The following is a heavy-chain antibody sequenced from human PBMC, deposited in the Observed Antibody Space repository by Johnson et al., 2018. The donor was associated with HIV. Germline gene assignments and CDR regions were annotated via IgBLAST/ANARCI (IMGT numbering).Heavy chain of an antibody. D-gene: IGHD3-16*02. J-gene: IGHJ3*02. CDR2: IRYDGSTQ. Sequence: QVQLVESGGGVVQPGGSLRLSCAASGFTFSSYGMHWVRQAPGKGLEWVAYIRYDGSTQSYADSVKGRFSISRDNSKNTLYMEINSLRAEETAVYYCAKGGWGKGVIVTTFDIWGQGTIVTVSS. CDR1: GFTFSSYG. CDR3: AKGGWGKGVIVTTFDI. V-gene: IGHV3-30*02.